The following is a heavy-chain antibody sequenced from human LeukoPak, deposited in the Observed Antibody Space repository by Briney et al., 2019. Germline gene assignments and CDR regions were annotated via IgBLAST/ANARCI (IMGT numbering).Heavy chain of an antibody. CDR3: ARGEHIAAARYYYYMDV. J-gene: IGHJ6*03. V-gene: IGHV3-23*01. Sequence: GGSLRLSCAASGFTFRSHGMNWVRQAPGKGLEWVSGISPSGGITYYTDSVKGRFTISRDNSKNTVSLQMNSLRGEDTAVYCCARGEHIAAARYYYYMDVWGKGTTVTISS. CDR2: ISPSGGIT. D-gene: IGHD6-13*01. CDR1: GFTFRSHG.